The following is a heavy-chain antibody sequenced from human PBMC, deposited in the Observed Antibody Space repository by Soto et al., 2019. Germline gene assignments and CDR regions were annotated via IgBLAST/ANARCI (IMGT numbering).Heavy chain of an antibody. J-gene: IGHJ4*02. Sequence: GGSLRLSCAASGFTFIPYTIHFFGQAPFKGREWVAVISYDGSDKYYAGSVRGRFTISRDNSKNTLFLQMNSLRAEDTALYYCARGGGFCGADCYKGGIDYWGQGALVTVSS. V-gene: IGHV3-30-3*01. CDR3: ARGGGFCGADCYKGGIDY. D-gene: IGHD2-21*02. CDR2: ISYDGSDK. CDR1: GFTFIPYT.